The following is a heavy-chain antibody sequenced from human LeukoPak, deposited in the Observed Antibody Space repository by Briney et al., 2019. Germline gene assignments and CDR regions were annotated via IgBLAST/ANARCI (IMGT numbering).Heavy chain of an antibody. CDR3: ARDPVEMATTEFDY. CDR2: INPNSGGT. J-gene: IGHJ4*02. V-gene: IGHV1-2*02. CDR1: GYTFTGYY. D-gene: IGHD5-24*01. Sequence: ASVKVSCKASGYTFTGYYMHWVRQAPGQGLEWMGWINPNSGGTNYAQKFQGRVTMTRDTSISTAYMELSRLRSDDTAVCYCARDPVEMATTEFDYWGQGTLVTVSS.